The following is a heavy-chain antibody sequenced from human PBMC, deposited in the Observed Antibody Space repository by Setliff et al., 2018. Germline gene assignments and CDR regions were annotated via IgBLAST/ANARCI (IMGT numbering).Heavy chain of an antibody. J-gene: IGHJ4*02. Sequence: GESLKLSCAASGFVFGTYGMHWVRQAPGKGLDWVASVRFDGSYKVYADSVKGRFTISRDNSENTLFLRMTSLRPEDTGIYYCAKVKKPLIRGSGFDYWGRGTLVTVSS. V-gene: IGHV3-30*02. CDR1: GFVFGTYG. D-gene: IGHD2-8*01. CDR3: AKVKKPLIRGSGFDY. CDR2: VRFDGSYK.